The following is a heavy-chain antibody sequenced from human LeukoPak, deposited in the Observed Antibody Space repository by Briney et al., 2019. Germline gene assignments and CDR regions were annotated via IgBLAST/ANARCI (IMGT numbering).Heavy chain of an antibody. V-gene: IGHV4-34*01. CDR1: GGSVVGYY. CDR2: INHSGSI. J-gene: IGHJ6*02. D-gene: IGHD4-17*01. Sequence: SETLSLTCAVYGGSVVGYYFYWIRQPPGKGLEWIGEINHSGSINYNPSLKSRVTISIRTSRNQFSLRLSSVTAGDTAVYYCAYGDAYDLGVWGQGTTVTVSS. CDR3: AYGDAYDLGV.